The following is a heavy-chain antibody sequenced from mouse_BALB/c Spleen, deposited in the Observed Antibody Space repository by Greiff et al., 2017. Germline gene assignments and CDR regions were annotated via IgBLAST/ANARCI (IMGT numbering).Heavy chain of an antibody. CDR2: IYPGSGST. J-gene: IGHJ4*01. Sequence: VQLKESGPELVKPGASVKMSCKASGYTFTDYVISWVKQRTGQGLEWIGEIYPGSGSTYYNEKFKGKATLTADKSSNTAYMQLSSLTSEDSAVYFCARWYYGSSYVAMDYWGQGTSVTVSS. V-gene: IGHV1-77*01. CDR1: GYTFTDYV. D-gene: IGHD1-1*01. CDR3: ARWYYGSSYVAMDY.